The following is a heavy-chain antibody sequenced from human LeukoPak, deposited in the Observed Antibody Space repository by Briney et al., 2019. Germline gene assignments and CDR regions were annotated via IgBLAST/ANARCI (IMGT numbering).Heavy chain of an antibody. CDR2: INPNSGGT. Sequence: ASVKVSCKASGYTFTGYYMHWVRQAPGQGLEWMGWINPNSGGTNYAQKFRGRVTMTRDTSISTAYMELSRLRSDDTAVYYCARGAGYYYYYYMDVWGKGTTVTVSS. CDR3: ARGAGYYYYYYMDV. CDR1: GYTFTGYY. D-gene: IGHD6-19*01. V-gene: IGHV1-2*02. J-gene: IGHJ6*03.